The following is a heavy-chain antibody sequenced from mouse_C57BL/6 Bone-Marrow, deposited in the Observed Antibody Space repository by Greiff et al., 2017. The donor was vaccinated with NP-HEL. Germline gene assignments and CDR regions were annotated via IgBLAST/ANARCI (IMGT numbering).Heavy chain of an antibody. CDR1: GYTFTDYY. D-gene: IGHD2-4*01. CDR3: ASRYYYDYVLYAMDY. Sequence: VQLQQSGPVLVKPGASVKMSCKASGYTFTDYYMNWVKQSHGKSLEWIGVINPYNGGTSYNQKFKGKATLTVDKSSSTAYMELNSLTSEDSAVYYCASRYYYDYVLYAMDYWGQGTSVTVSS. CDR2: INPYNGGT. V-gene: IGHV1-19*01. J-gene: IGHJ4*01.